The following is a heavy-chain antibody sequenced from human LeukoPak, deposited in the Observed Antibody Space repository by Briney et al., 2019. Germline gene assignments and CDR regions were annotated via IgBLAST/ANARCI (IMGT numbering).Heavy chain of an antibody. CDR1: GFTFSSYG. V-gene: IGHV3-23*01. CDR2: ISGSGGISGSDGST. CDR3: AKVKSGIPGGAFDI. Sequence: GGTLRLSCAASGFTFSSYGMTWVRQAPGKGLEWVSGISGSGGISGSDGSTYYADSVKGRFTISRDNAKNSLYLQMNSLRAEDTAVYYCAKVKSGIPGGAFDIWGQGTMVTVSS. D-gene: IGHD3-10*01. J-gene: IGHJ3*02.